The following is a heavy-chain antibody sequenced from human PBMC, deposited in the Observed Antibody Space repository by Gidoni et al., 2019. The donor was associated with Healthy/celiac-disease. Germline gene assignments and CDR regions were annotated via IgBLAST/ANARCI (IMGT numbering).Heavy chain of an antibody. CDR3: AKADD. CDR1: GFTFDDYA. J-gene: IGHJ4*02. CDR2: ISWNSGSI. Sequence: EVQRVESGGGWVQPGRSLRRSCAASGFTFDDYAMHWVRQAPGKGLEWFSGISWNSGSIGYADSVKGRFTISRDNAKNSLYLQMNSLRAEDTALYYCAKADDWGQGTLVTVSS. V-gene: IGHV3-9*01.